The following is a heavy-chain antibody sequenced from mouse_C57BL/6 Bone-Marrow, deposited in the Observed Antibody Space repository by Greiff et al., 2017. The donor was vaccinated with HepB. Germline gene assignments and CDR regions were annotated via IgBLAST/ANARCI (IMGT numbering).Heavy chain of an antibody. Sequence: EVKLEESGGGLVKPGGSLKLSCAASGFTFSSYAMSWVRQTPEKRLEWVATISDGGSYTYYPDNVKGRFTISRDNAKNNLYLQMSHLKSEDTAMDYCARERGNFLDYWGQGTTLTVSS. CDR1: GFTFSSYA. D-gene: IGHD2-1*01. CDR3: ARERGNFLDY. J-gene: IGHJ2*01. V-gene: IGHV5-4*01. CDR2: ISDGGSYT.